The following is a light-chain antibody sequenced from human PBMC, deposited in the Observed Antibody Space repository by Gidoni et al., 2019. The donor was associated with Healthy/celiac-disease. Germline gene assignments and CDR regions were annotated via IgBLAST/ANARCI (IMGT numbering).Light chain of an antibody. CDR1: QDISNY. CDR2: DAS. Sequence: DIQMTQSLSSLSASVGDRVTITCQASQDISNYLNWYQQKPGKAPKLLIYDASNLETGVPSRFSGSGSGTDFTFTISSLQPEDIATYYCQQYGTFGPGTKVDIK. V-gene: IGKV1-33*01. CDR3: QQYGT. J-gene: IGKJ3*01.